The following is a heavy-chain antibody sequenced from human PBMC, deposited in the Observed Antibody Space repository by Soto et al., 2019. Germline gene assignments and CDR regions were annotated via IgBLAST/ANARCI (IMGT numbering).Heavy chain of an antibody. Sequence: GGSLRLSCAASGFTFSTYSMNWVRQAPGKGLEWVSYISSSSSTIFYTDSVKGRFTVSRDNARNTLFLEMNSLRGDDMAVYYCTGEVSSGYWGQGTRVTGSS. CDR2: ISSSSSTI. CDR3: TGEVSSGY. V-gene: IGHV3-48*01. CDR1: GFTFSTYS. D-gene: IGHD2-8*02. J-gene: IGHJ4*02.